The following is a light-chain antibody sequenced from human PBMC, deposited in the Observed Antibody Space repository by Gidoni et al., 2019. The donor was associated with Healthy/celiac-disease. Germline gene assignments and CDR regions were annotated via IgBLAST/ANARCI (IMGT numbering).Light chain of an antibody. Sequence: EIVMTQSPATLSVSPGERATLSCRASQSVSSNLAWYQQKPGQDPRLLIYGASTRATGSPARCSGSGSGTEFTLTISSMQYEDFAVYYCQKYNNWPFTFGPGTKVDIK. J-gene: IGKJ3*01. CDR2: GAS. V-gene: IGKV3-15*01. CDR1: QSVSSN. CDR3: QKYNNWPFT.